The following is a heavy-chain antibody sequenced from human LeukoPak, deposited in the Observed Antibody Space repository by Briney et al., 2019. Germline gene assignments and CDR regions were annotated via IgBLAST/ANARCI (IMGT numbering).Heavy chain of an antibody. CDR3: AREITHYYDSSGYYSDY. CDR1: GFTFSSYA. CDR2: INSDGSST. Sequence: GGSLRLSCAASGFTFSSYAMSWVRQAPGKGLVRVSRINSDGSSTSYADSVKGRFTISRDNAKNTLYLQMNSLRAEDTAVYYCAREITHYYDSSGYYSDYWGQGTLVTVSS. D-gene: IGHD3-22*01. J-gene: IGHJ4*02. V-gene: IGHV3-74*01.